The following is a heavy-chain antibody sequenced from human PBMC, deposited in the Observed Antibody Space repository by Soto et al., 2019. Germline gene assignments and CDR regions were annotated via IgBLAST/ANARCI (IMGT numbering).Heavy chain of an antibody. CDR2: VYHTGTT. V-gene: IGHV4-4*02. D-gene: IGHD1-20*01. Sequence: QVRLQESGPGLVKPSGTLSLTCDVSGDSISSINWWIWVRQPPGKGLQWIGEVYHTGTTNYNPSLKSRVTISVDKSQNHFSLNVTSVTAADTAVYYCARSSGFFGISVLDMWGQGALVTVSS. CDR1: GDSISSINW. CDR3: ARSSGFFGISVLDM. J-gene: IGHJ4*01.